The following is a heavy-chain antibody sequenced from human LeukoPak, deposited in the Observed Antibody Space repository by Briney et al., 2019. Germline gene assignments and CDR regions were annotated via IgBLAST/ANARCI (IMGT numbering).Heavy chain of an antibody. Sequence: PSETLSPTCTVAGASLNPYYCNWIRQPAGSGLEWIRHIYNSGSNNYNPSLKSTVTMSLYTSKNQFSLKLRSVTDADTAVYFCARSFLDYMDVWGKGTTVTVSS. V-gene: IGHV4-4*07. CDR1: GASLNPYY. CDR3: ARSFLDYMDV. J-gene: IGHJ6*03. D-gene: IGHD2/OR15-2a*01. CDR2: IYNSGSN.